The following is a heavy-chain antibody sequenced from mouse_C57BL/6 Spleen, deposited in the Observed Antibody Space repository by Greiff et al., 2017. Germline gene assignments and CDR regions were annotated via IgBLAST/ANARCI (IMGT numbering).Heavy chain of an antibody. Sequence: QVQLQQSGAELVRPGTSVKVSCTASGYAFTNYLIEWVKQWPGQGLEWIGVINPGSGGPNYNEKFKGKATLTADKSSSTAYMQLSSLTSEDSAVYVCARVGYVFDYWGQGTTLTVSS. CDR2: INPGSGGP. J-gene: IGHJ2*01. V-gene: IGHV1-54*01. D-gene: IGHD1-2*01. CDR3: ARVGYVFDY. CDR1: GYAFTNYL.